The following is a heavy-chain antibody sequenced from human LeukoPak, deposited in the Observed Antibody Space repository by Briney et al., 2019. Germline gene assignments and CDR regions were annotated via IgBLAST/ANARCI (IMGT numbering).Heavy chain of an antibody. Sequence: GGSLRLSCAASGFTFSSYSMNWVRQAPGEGLEWVSYISSSSSTIYYADSVKGRFTISRDNAKNSLYLQMNSLRAEDTAVYYCARDHRYTSSWLIDYWGQGTLVTVSS. CDR2: ISSSSSTI. V-gene: IGHV3-48*01. CDR1: GFTFSSYS. CDR3: ARDHRYTSSWLIDY. D-gene: IGHD6-13*01. J-gene: IGHJ4*02.